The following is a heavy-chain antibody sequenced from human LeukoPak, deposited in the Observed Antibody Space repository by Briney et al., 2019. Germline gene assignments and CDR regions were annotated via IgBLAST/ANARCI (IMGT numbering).Heavy chain of an antibody. D-gene: IGHD5-18*01. V-gene: IGHV1-69*04. CDR1: GGTFSSYA. Sequence: ASVKVSCKASGGTFSSYAISWVRQAPGQGLEWMGRIIPILGVANYAQKFQGRVTITADKSTSTAYMELSSLRSEDTAVYYCARDGPGTMVTNFDYWGQGTLVTVSS. CDR2: IIPILGVA. J-gene: IGHJ4*02. CDR3: ARDGPGTMVTNFDY.